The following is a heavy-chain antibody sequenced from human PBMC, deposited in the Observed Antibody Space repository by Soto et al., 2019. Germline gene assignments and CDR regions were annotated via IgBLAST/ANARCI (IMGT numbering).Heavy chain of an antibody. CDR3: ARHTGYCSGGRCYDNWFDP. V-gene: IGHV4-39*01. J-gene: IGHJ5*02. D-gene: IGHD2-15*01. CDR1: GGSISSSSYY. Sequence: PSETLSLTCTVPGGSISSSSYYWGWIRQPPGKGLEWIASIYFRGTTYYNPSLKSRVTVSVDTSKNQFSLKLSSVTAPDTAVYYCARHTGYCSGGRCYDNWFDPWGQENLVTVS. CDR2: IYFRGTT.